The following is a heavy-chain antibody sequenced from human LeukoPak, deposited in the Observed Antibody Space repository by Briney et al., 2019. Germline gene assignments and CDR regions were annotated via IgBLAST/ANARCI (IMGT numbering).Heavy chain of an antibody. J-gene: IGHJ3*01. CDR3: ARWALKSAFDL. CDR1: GVSVSSNY. V-gene: IGHV4-59*02. CDR2: MYHTGSG. Sequence: SETLSLTCTVSGVSVSSNYWRIRQAPGKGLEWIGYMYHTGSGNYNPSLKSRVTISVDTSKNQFSLDVNSVTVADSAVYYCARWALKSAFDLWGQGTTVTVAS.